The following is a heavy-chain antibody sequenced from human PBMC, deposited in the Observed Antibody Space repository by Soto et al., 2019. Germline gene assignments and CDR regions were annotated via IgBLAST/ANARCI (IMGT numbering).Heavy chain of an antibody. J-gene: IGHJ5*02. CDR3: ANNNDGSGFNNYFGP. CDR2: ISGSGIST. D-gene: IGHD3-22*01. CDR1: GFTFRSYA. Sequence: PGGSLRLSCAASGFTFRSYAMSWVRQAPGKGLEWVSGISGSGISTHYADSVKGRFTVSRDNSKNTLYLQMNSLRAEDTAVYYCANNNDGSGFNNYFGPWGQGALVTVSS. V-gene: IGHV3-23*01.